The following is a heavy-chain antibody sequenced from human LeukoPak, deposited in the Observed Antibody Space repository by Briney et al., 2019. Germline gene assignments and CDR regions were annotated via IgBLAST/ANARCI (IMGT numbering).Heavy chain of an antibody. CDR1: GYSISSTDW. J-gene: IGHJ4*02. V-gene: IGHV4-28*01. CDR2: IYYSEST. D-gene: IGHD1-26*01. Sequence: PSDTLSLTCAVSGYSISSTDWWGWIRQPPGKGLEWIGYIYYSESTYYNPSLKSPITMSVDTSKNQFSLKLSSVTAVDTAVYYYARMVGGHYFDYWGQGTLATV. CDR3: ARMVGGHYFDY.